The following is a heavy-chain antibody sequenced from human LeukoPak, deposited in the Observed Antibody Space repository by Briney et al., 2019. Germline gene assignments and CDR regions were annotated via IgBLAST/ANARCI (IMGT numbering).Heavy chain of an antibody. CDR2: ISAYNGNT. CDR3: ARVPLITIFGVGRTIDY. J-gene: IGHJ4*02. CDR1: GYTFTNYG. Sequence: ASVKVSCKASGYTFTNYGVTWVRQAPGQGLEWMGWISAYNGNTDYAPNVQDRVIMTTDTSTNTAYMELRSLRSDDTAVYYCARVPLITIFGVGRTIDYWGQGTLVTVSS. D-gene: IGHD3-3*01. V-gene: IGHV1-18*01.